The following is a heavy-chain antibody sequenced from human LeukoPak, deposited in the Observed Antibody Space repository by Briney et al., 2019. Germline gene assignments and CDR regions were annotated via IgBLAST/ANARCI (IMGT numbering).Heavy chain of an antibody. CDR3: ARAMDWNYGVYYFDY. CDR2: IYYSVST. Sequence: PSETLSLTCSVSGGSISSYYWIWIRHPRGKGLEWMGYIYYSVSTNYNPSLKSRVTISVDTSKNQFSLKLSSVTAADAAVYYCARAMDWNYGVYYFDYWGQGTLVTVSS. D-gene: IGHD1-7*01. CDR1: GGSISSYY. V-gene: IGHV4-59*01. J-gene: IGHJ4*02.